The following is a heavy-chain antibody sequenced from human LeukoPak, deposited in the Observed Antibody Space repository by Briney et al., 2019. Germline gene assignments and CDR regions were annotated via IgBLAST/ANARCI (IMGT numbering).Heavy chain of an antibody. V-gene: IGHV3-21*04. J-gene: IGHJ6*03. Sequence: GSLRLSCAASGFTFNTYTMNWVRQAPGKGLEWVSSISSGTSYIYYADSVKGRFTISRDNSKNTLYLQMNSLRAEDTAVYYCAKCILTGYYKGYMDVWGKGTTVTISS. CDR3: AKCILTGYYKGYMDV. CDR2: ISSGTSYI. CDR1: GFTFNTYT. D-gene: IGHD3-9*01.